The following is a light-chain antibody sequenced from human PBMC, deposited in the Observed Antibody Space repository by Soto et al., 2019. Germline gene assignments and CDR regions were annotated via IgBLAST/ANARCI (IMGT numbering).Light chain of an antibody. CDR3: MQATQYPPYT. CDR1: QSLLHSDGNTY. J-gene: IGKJ2*01. CDR2: KIS. Sequence: DLVMTQTPLSSPVTLGQPASISCRSSQSLLHSDGNTYLSWLQQRPGQPPRLLIYKISNRLSGVPDRFSGSGAGTDFTLNISRVEADDVGVYYCMQATQYPPYTFGQGAKLEI. V-gene: IGKV2-24*01.